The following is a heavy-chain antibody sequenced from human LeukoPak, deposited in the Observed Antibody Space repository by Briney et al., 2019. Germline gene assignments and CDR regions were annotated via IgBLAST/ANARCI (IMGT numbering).Heavy chain of an antibody. J-gene: IGHJ6*02. Sequence: ASVKVSCKASGYTFTSYGISWVRQAPGQGLEWMGWISAYNGNTNYAQKLQGRVTMTTDTSTSTAYMELRSLRSDDTAAYYCARSSYYDFWSGLWDYGMDVWGQGTTVTVSS. CDR1: GYTFTSYG. V-gene: IGHV1-18*01. CDR3: ARSSYYDFWSGLWDYGMDV. CDR2: ISAYNGNT. D-gene: IGHD3-3*01.